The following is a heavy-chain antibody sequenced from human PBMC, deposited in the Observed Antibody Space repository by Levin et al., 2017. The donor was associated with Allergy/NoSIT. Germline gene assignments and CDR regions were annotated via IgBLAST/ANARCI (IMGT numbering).Heavy chain of an antibody. V-gene: IGHV3-30*04. D-gene: IGHD1-14*01. CDR1: GFTFSSYA. CDR2: ISYDGSNK. Sequence: PGGSLRLSCAASGFTFSSYAMHWVRQAPGKGLEWVAVISYDGSNKYYADSVKGRFTISRDNSKNTLYLQMNSLRAEDTAVYYCARDNNGVPTTYYYYGMDVWGQGTTVTVSS. J-gene: IGHJ6*02. CDR3: ARDNNGVPTTYYYYGMDV.